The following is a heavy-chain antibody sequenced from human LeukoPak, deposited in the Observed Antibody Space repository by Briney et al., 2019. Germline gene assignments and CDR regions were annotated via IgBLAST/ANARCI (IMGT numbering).Heavy chain of an antibody. CDR3: AKPGPSSGYYPPFWYYGMDV. J-gene: IGHJ6*02. CDR1: GFTFSSYA. D-gene: IGHD3-22*01. CDR2: ISGSRRRT. V-gene: IGHV3-23*01. Sequence: GGSLRLSCAASGFTFSSYAMSWVRQAPGKGLGLVSAISGSRRRTYYADSVKGRLTISRDNSKNTLYLQMNSLRAGDTAVYYCAKPGPSSGYYPPFWYYGMDVWGQGTTVTVSS.